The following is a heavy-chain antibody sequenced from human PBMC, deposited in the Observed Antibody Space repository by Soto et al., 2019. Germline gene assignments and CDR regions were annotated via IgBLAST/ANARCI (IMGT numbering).Heavy chain of an antibody. CDR2: IWYDGSNI. Sequence: QVQLVESGGGVVQPGRSLRLSCAASGFTFSSYGMHWVRQAPGKGREWVAVIWYDGSNIYYADSVKGRFPISRDNSKNTRYLQMKSLRAEATAVYYCARTRVVIKGWGGPDYWGQGTLVTVSS. D-gene: IGHD3-3*01. J-gene: IGHJ4*02. CDR3: ARTRVVIKGWGGPDY. V-gene: IGHV3-33*01. CDR1: GFTFSSYG.